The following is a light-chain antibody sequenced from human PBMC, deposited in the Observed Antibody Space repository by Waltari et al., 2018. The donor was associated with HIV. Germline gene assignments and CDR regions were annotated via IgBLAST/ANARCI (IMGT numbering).Light chain of an antibody. CDR1: KLGEKY. CDR2: HDR. CDR3: QAWDSSTARVV. V-gene: IGLV3-1*01. Sequence: SYELTQPPSVSVSPGQTTSITCSGDKLGEKYACWYQQKPGQSPVLVIYHDRTRPAGIPERCSGSNSGNTATLTSSGTQAMDEADYYCQAWDSSTARVVFGGGTKLTVL. J-gene: IGLJ2*01.